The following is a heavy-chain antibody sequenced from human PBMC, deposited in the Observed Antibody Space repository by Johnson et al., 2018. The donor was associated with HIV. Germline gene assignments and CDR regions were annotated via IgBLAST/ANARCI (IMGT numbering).Heavy chain of an antibody. J-gene: IGHJ3*02. Sequence: QVQLVESGGGVVQPGRSLRLSCAASGFTFSSYAMHWVRQAPGKWLEWVAVISYDASNKYYADSLKGRFTISRDNSKNTLYLQMNSLRAEDTAVYYCASLINYNFWSGYSVSDAFDIWGQGTMVTVSS. CDR1: GFTFSSYA. CDR3: ASLINYNFWSGYSVSDAFDI. D-gene: IGHD3-3*01. V-gene: IGHV3-30-3*01. CDR2: ISYDASNK.